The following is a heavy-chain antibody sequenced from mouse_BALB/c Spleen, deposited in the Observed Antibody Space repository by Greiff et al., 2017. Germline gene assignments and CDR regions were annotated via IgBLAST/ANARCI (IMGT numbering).Heavy chain of an antibody. CDR1: GYAFTNYL. D-gene: IGHD3-1*01. Sequence: QVQLQQSGAELVRPGTSVKVSCKASGYAFTNYLIAWVKQRPGQGLEWIGVINPGSGGTNYNEKFKGKATLTADKSSSTAYMQLSSLTSDDSAVYFCARGAARATAWFAYWGQGTLVTVSA. V-gene: IGHV1-54*01. J-gene: IGHJ3*01. CDR3: ARGAARATAWFAY. CDR2: INPGSGGT.